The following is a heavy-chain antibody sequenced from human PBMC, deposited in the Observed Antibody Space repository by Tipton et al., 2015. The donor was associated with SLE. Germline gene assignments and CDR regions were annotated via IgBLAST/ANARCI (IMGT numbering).Heavy chain of an antibody. CDR3: ARHARYSYGYFDY. CDR1: GGSFSGNY. J-gene: IGHJ4*02. V-gene: IGHV4-34*01. Sequence: LRLSCTVYGGSFSGNYWNWIRQPPGKGLEWIGEINHSGSAKYNPALKSRVTISVDTSKNQFSLKLSSVTAADTAVYYCARHARYSYGYFDYWGQGTLVTVSS. CDR2: INHSGSA. D-gene: IGHD5-18*01.